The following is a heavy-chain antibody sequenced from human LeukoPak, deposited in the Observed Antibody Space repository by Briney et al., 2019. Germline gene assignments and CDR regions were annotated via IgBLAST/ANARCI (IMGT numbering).Heavy chain of an antibody. V-gene: IGHV3-23*01. D-gene: IGHD2/OR15-2a*01. CDR1: GVIISSYA. CDR2: INGRGDNT. Sequence: PGGSLRLSCAASGVIISSYAMSWVRQAPGKGLEWVSAINGRGDNTYYADFVKGRFTISRDNSKSTVYLQMNSLRTEDTAVYYCAKDRFSPGLNGFDPWGQGTLVPVSS. J-gene: IGHJ5*02. CDR3: AKDRFSPGLNGFDP.